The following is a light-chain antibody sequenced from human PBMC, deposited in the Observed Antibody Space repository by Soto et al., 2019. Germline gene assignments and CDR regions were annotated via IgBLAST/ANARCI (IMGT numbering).Light chain of an antibody. CDR1: SSDVGSYNY. J-gene: IGLJ1*01. V-gene: IGLV2-14*03. CDR2: DVS. CDR3: SSYAGSFYV. Sequence: QSVLTQPASVSGSPGRSITLSCTRTSSDVGSYNYVSWYQQHPGKAPKLMIHDVSYRPSGVSNRFSGSKSGNTASLTISGLLAEDEADYYCSSYAGSFYVFGTRTKVTVL.